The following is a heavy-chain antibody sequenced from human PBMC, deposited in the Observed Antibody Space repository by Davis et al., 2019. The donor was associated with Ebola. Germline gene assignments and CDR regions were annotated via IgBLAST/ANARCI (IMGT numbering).Heavy chain of an antibody. CDR2: ISSSSSYI. CDR1: GFTFSSYS. V-gene: IGHV3-21*01. J-gene: IGHJ3*02. CDR3: ARAYLLKAFDI. D-gene: IGHD2-21*01. Sequence: PSETLSLTCAASGFTFSSYSMNWVRQAPGKGLEWVSSISSSSSYIYYADSVKGRFTISRDNAKNSLYLQMNSLRAEDTAVYYCARAYLLKAFDIWGQGTMVTVSS.